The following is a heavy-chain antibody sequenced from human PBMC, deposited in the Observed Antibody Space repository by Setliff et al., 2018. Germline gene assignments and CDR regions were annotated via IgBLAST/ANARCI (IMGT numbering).Heavy chain of an antibody. V-gene: IGHV7-4-1*02. CDR2: INTKTGDP. Sequence: ASVKVSCKASGYSLSNYVMNWVRQAPGQGLEWMGWINTKTGDPTYAQGYTGRFAFSLDTSDSATYLDISNLKAEDTATYYCAKADHLVTTTFDYWGQGTLVTVSS. CDR3: AKADHLVTTTFDY. J-gene: IGHJ4*01. D-gene: IGHD4-17*01. CDR1: GYSLSNYV.